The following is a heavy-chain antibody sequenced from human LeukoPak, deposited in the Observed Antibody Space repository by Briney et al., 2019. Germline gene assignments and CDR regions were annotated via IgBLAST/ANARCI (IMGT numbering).Heavy chain of an antibody. J-gene: IGHJ3*02. D-gene: IGHD3-3*01. V-gene: IGHV3-30-3*01. Sequence: GGSLRLSCAASGFTFSSYAMHWVRQAPGKGLEWVAVISYDGSNKYYADSVKGRFTISRDNSKNTLYLQMNSLRAEDTAVHYCVGVRFLEWLGDAFDIWGQGTMVTVSS. CDR2: ISYDGSNK. CDR1: GFTFSSYA. CDR3: VGVRFLEWLGDAFDI.